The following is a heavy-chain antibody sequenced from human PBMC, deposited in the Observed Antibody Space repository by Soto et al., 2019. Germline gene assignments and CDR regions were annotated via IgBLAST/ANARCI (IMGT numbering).Heavy chain of an antibody. D-gene: IGHD1-1*01. CDR2: VQMSGTT. CDR1: GASVRSYH. Sequence: SETLSLTCAVSGASVRSYHWSWIRQAAGKGLEWIGRVQMSGTTNYNPSLKTRVTMSLDTSKNEVSLRMTSVTAADTAVYFCAKDCSTMRWFDPWGQGILVTVSS. J-gene: IGHJ5*02. V-gene: IGHV4-4*07. CDR3: AKDCSTMRWFDP.